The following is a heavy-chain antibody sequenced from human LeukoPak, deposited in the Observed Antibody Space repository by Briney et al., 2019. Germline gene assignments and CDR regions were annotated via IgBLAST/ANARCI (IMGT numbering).Heavy chain of an antibody. CDR1: GGSISSYY. J-gene: IGHJ4*02. D-gene: IGHD5-12*01. CDR3: ASSPEDSGPYYFDY. V-gene: IGHV4-59*01. CDR2: IYYSGST. Sequence: SETLSLTCTVSGGSISSYYWSWIRQPPGKGLEWIGYIYYSGSTNYNPSLKSRVTISVDTSKTQFSLKLSSVTAADTAVYYCASSPEDSGPYYFDYWGQGTLVTVSS.